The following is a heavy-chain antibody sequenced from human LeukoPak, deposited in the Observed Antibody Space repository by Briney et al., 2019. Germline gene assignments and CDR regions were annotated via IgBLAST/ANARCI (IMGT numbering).Heavy chain of an antibody. D-gene: IGHD1-7*01. CDR2: ISYDGSNK. CDR1: EFSLTIYA. CDR3: ASLELLGY. J-gene: IGHJ4*02. Sequence: GLSLRVSYAASEFSLTIYAIHWFRQAPGKGLEWVAVISYDGSNKYYADSVKGRFTISRDNSKNTLYLQMNSLRAEDTAVYYCASLELLGYWGQGTLVTVSS. V-gene: IGHV3-30-3*01.